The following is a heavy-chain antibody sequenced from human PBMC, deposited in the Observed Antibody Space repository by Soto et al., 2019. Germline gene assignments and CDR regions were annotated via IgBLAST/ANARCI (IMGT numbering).Heavy chain of an antibody. CDR2: ISWNSGSI. CDR3: AKEHRSGAY. V-gene: IGHV3-9*01. Sequence: EVQLVESGGGLVQPGRSLRLSCAASGFTFDDYAMHWVRQAPGKGLEWVSGISWNSGSIGYADSVKGRFTISRDNAKNSLYLQMNSLRAEDTALYYCAKEHRSGAYWGQGTLVTVSS. J-gene: IGHJ4*02. D-gene: IGHD6-19*01. CDR1: GFTFDDYA.